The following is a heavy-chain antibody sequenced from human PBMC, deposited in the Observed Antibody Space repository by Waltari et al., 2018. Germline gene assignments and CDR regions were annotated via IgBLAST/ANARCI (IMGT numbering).Heavy chain of an antibody. V-gene: IGHV3-48*03. Sequence: EVQLVESGGGLVQPGGSLRLSCAASGFTFSSYEMNWVRQAPGKVLEWVSDISVSGTTIYYADSVKGRFTISRDNAKNSLYLQMNSLRAEDTAVYYCAKESGSSRSPLDYWGQGTLVTVSS. J-gene: IGHJ4*02. CDR2: ISVSGTTI. D-gene: IGHD6-13*01. CDR3: AKESGSSRSPLDY. CDR1: GFTFSSYE.